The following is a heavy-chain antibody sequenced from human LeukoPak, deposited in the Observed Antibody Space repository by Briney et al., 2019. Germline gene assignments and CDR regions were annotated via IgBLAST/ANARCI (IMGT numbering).Heavy chain of an antibody. CDR3: AKDPYSSGWYSGY. V-gene: IGHV3-23*01. CDR2: ISGSGGST. Sequence: GGSLRLSCAASGFTFSSYAMSWVRQAPGKGLGWVSAISGSGGSTYYADSVKGRFTISRDNSKNTLYLQMNSLRAEDTAVYYCAKDPYSSGWYSGYWGQGTLVTVSS. J-gene: IGHJ4*02. D-gene: IGHD6-19*01. CDR1: GFTFSSYA.